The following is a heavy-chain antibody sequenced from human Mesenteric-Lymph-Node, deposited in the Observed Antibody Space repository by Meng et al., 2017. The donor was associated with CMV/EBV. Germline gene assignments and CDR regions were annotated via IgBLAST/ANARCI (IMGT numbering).Heavy chain of an antibody. D-gene: IGHD6-19*01. Sequence: QMQLRESGPGTVKPSETLSLTCPVSGDSISSFYYWGWIRHPPGRGLEWIGSVHYTGSTYYSPSLKSRVTVSVDTSKNQFSLRLTSVTAADTAVYYCARPFPSWQSPRLDPFGAWGQGTLVTVSS. J-gene: IGHJ5*02. CDR3: ARPFPSWQSPRLDPFGA. CDR1: GDSISSFYY. V-gene: IGHV4-39*01. CDR2: VHYTGST.